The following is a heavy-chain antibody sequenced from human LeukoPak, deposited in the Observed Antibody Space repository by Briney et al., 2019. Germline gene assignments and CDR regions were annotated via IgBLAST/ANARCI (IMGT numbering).Heavy chain of an antibody. CDR2: ISGSGGTT. CDR3: AKGYYGSGSYYHTYYGMDV. V-gene: IGHV3-23*01. D-gene: IGHD3-10*01. J-gene: IGHJ6*02. CDR1: GFTFSSYA. Sequence: GRSLRLSCAASGFTFSSYAMSWVRQAPGKGLEWVSAISGSGGTTYYIDSVKGRFTISRDNSKNTLYLQMNSLRVEDTAVYYCAKGYYGSGSYYHTYYGMDVWGQGTTVTVSS.